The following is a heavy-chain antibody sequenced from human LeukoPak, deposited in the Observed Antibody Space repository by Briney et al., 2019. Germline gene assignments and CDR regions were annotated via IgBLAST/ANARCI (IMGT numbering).Heavy chain of an antibody. CDR1: GGSIRNYF. CDR3: AKFPASAEYRHYYYMDV. V-gene: IGHV4-59*01. J-gene: IGHJ6*03. CDR2: FYYSDST. Sequence: SETLSLTCTVSGGSIRNYFWSWIRQPPGKGLESIAYFYYSDSTNYNPSLKSRLSVSVDTSRNQFSLKLSSVTAADTGVYYCAKFPASAEYRHYYYMDVWGKGTTVTVSS. D-gene: IGHD6-25*01.